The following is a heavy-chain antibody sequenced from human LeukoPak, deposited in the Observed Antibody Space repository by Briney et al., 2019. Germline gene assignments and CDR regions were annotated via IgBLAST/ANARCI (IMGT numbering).Heavy chain of an antibody. CDR2: IYPGDSDT. J-gene: IGHJ4*02. CDR1: GYSFTSYW. D-gene: IGHD2-2*01. Sequence: GESLKISRKGSGYSFTSYWIGWVRQMPGKGLEWMGIIYPGDSDTRYSPSFQGQVTISADKSISTAYLQWSSLKASDTAMYYCARGEGVVPAAIFAPYFDYWGQGTLVTVSS. CDR3: ARGEGVVPAAIFAPYFDY. V-gene: IGHV5-51*01.